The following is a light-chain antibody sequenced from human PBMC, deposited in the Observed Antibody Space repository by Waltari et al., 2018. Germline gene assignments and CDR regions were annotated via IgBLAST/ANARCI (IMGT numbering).Light chain of an antibody. CDR3: QQRHNWPLT. Sequence: EIVLTPSPATLSLSPGAGATLPGRASESVRSYLAWYQQKPGQAPRLLIYDASNRASGIPARFSGSGSGTDFSLSISSLEPEDFAVYYCQQRHNWPLTFGGGTKVEIK. V-gene: IGKV3-11*01. CDR1: ESVRSY. J-gene: IGKJ4*01. CDR2: DAS.